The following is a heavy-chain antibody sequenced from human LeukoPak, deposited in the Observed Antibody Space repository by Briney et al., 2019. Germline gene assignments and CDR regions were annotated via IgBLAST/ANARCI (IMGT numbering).Heavy chain of an antibody. D-gene: IGHD6-19*01. J-gene: IGHJ4*02. CDR2: INPNSGGT. V-gene: IGHV1-2*06. CDR1: GYTFTGYY. CDR3: ARDRTVAGFHLEAY. Sequence: ASVKVSCKASGYTFTGYYMHWVRQAPGQGLEWMGRINPNSGGTNYAQKLQGRVTMTTDTSTSTAYMELRSLRSDDTAVYFCARDRTVAGFHLEAYWGQGTLVTVSS.